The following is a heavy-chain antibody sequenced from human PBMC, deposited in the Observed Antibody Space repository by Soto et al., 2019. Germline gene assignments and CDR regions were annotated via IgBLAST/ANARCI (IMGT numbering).Heavy chain of an antibody. V-gene: IGHV4-30-2*01. CDR3: ASSYYDSSGSALRD. CDR2: IYHSGST. CDR1: GGSISSGGYS. Sequence: QLQLQESGSRLVKPSQTLSLTCAVSGGSISSGGYSWSWIRQPPGKGLEWIGYIYHSGSTYYNPSLKSRVTISVDRSKNQFSLKLSSVTAADTAVYYCASSYYDSSGSALRDWGQGTLVTVSS. J-gene: IGHJ1*01. D-gene: IGHD3-22*01.